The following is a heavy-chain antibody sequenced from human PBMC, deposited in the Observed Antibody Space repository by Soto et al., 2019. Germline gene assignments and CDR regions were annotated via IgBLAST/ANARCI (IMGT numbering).Heavy chain of an antibody. CDR3: AKSLGVTITDGMDF. CDR1: GFTINNYA. J-gene: IGHJ4*02. V-gene: IGHV3-23*01. CDR2: ISDGVGTT. Sequence: GGSLRLSCEASGFTINNYALSWVSKKPGKGLEWVSTISDGVGTTYYADSVKGRFTISRDNSKNTLSLLMKSLRAEDTAVYFCAKSLGVTITDGMDFWGQGTLVTVSS. D-gene: IGHD3-3*01.